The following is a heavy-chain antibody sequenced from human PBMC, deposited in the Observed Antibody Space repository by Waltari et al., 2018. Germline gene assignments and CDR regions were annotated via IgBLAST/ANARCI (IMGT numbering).Heavy chain of an antibody. CDR3: ARAARILITFGGVSAFDP. CDR1: GVSITYTSSS. V-gene: IGHV4-39*01. D-gene: IGHD3-16*01. CDR2: IYYSGST. J-gene: IGHJ5*02. Sequence: QVQLQASGPGLVKPSETLSLTCSVSGVSITYTSSSWAWIRQPPGTGLEWIGNIYYSGSTYYNPSLNSRVTMSVDTSKNQFSLNLNSVTAADTAVYYCARAARILITFGGVSAFDPWGQGTLVTVSS.